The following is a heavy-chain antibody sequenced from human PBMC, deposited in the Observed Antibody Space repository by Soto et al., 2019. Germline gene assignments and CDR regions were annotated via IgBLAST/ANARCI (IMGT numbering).Heavy chain of an antibody. V-gene: IGHV3-30-3*01. CDR1: GFTFSSYA. D-gene: IGHD6-13*01. Sequence: QVQLVESGGGVVQPGRSLRLSCAASGFTFSSYAMHWVRQAPGKGLEWVAVISYDGSNKYYADCVKGRFTISRDNSKNTLYLQMNSLRAEDTAVYYCARDFREAAGTLDYWGQGTLVTVSS. J-gene: IGHJ4*02. CDR2: ISYDGSNK. CDR3: ARDFREAAGTLDY.